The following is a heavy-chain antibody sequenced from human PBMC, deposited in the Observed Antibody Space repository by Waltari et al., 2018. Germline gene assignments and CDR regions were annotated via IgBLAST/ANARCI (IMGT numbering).Heavy chain of an antibody. CDR1: GFSLHTSGLR. Sequence: QVTLKESGPALVKPTQTLTLTCTFSGFSLHTSGLRVSWIRQPPGKALEWLARIDWDDGKFYSTSLKTRLTISKDTSKNQVVLTMTNMDPVDTATYYCARFYYGSGNQYFFDYWGQGALVTVSS. CDR3: ARFYYGSGNQYFFDY. V-gene: IGHV2-70*04. J-gene: IGHJ4*02. D-gene: IGHD3-10*01. CDR2: IDWDDGK.